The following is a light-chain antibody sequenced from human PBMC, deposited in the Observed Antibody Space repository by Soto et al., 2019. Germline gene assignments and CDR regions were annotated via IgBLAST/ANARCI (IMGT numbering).Light chain of an antibody. CDR2: DVS. Sequence: QSVLTQPASVSGSPGQSITISCTGTSSDVGGYNYVSWYQHHPGKAPKRMIHDVSNRPSGVSNRFSGSKSGNTASLTISGLQAEDEADYYCSSYIPNNITYVFGIGTKVTVL. CDR1: SSDVGGYNY. V-gene: IGLV2-14*03. CDR3: SSYIPNNITYV. J-gene: IGLJ1*01.